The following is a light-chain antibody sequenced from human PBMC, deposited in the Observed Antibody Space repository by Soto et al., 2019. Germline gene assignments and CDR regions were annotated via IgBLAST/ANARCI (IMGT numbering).Light chain of an antibody. CDR1: QSIRTW. Sequence: DIQMTQSPSTLSASVGYRVTITCRASQSIRTWLAWYQHKPGKAPKFLIYDASTVESGVPSRFSGSGSGTEFTLTISDLQPDDFATYYCQQYHNYPRTFGQGTKVDIK. V-gene: IGKV1-5*01. J-gene: IGKJ1*01. CDR3: QQYHNYPRT. CDR2: DAS.